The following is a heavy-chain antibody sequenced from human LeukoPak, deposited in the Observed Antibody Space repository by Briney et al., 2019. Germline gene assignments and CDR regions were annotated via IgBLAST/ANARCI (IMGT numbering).Heavy chain of an antibody. D-gene: IGHD6-13*01. CDR2: IRYDGSIK. Sequence: GGSLRLSCAASGFTFSSYGMHWVRQAPGKGLDWVAFIRYDGSIKDYADSVKGRFTISRDNSKNTLYLQMNSLRAEDMALYYCAKGAAARLYYMDVWGKGTTVTVSS. CDR3: AKGAAARLYYMDV. V-gene: IGHV3-30*02. J-gene: IGHJ6*03. CDR1: GFTFSSYG.